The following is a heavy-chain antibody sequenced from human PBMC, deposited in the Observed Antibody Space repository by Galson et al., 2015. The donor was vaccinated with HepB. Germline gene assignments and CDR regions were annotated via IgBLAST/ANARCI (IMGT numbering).Heavy chain of an antibody. Sequence: SLRLSCAASGFTVSSNYMSWVRQAPGKGLEWVSVIYSGGSTYYADSVKGRFTISRDNSKNTLYLQMNSLRAEDTAVYYCARELGTPYTRAYFQHWGQGTLVTVSS. CDR2: IYSGGST. J-gene: IGHJ1*01. D-gene: IGHD3-16*01. V-gene: IGHV3-53*01. CDR3: ARELGTPYTRAYFQH. CDR1: GFTVSSNY.